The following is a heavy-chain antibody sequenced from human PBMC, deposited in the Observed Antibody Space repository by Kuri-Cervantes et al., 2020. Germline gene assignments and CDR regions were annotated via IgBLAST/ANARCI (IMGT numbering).Heavy chain of an antibody. D-gene: IGHD5-24*01. Sequence: ASVKVSCKASGGTFSSYAISWVRQAPGQGLEWMGWISAYNGNTNYAQKLQGRVTMTTDTSTSTAYMELRSLRSDDTAVYYCARVGDGYNYVHYYYYGMDVWGQGTTVTVSS. CDR1: GGTFSSYA. V-gene: IGHV1-18*01. CDR2: ISAYNGNT. J-gene: IGHJ6*02. CDR3: ARVGDGYNYVHYYYYGMDV.